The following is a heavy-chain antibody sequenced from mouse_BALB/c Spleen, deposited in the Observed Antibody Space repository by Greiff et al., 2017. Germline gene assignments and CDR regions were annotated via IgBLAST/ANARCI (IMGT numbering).Heavy chain of an antibody. CDR2: INPYNGDT. V-gene: IGHV1-37*01. CDR3: GRNYGSSYPYWYFDV. J-gene: IGHJ1*01. CDR1: GYSFTGYF. D-gene: IGHD1-1*01. Sequence: VQLKESGPELVKPGASVKISCKASGYSFTGYFMNWVKQSHGKSLEWIGRINPYNGDTFYNQKFKGKATLTVDKSSSTAHMELLSLTSEASAVYYCGRNYGSSYPYWYFDVWGAGTTVTVSS.